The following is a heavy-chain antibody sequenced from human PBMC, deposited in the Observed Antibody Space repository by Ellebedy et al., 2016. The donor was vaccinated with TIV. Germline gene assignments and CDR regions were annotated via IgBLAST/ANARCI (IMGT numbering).Heavy chain of an antibody. V-gene: IGHV3-74*01. Sequence: GESLKISXAASGFTFSSYWMHWVRQAPGKGLVWVSRINSDGSSTSYADSVKGRFTISRDNSKNTLYLQMNSLRAEDTAVYYCARQFGSGWGYWGQGTLVTVSS. D-gene: IGHD6-19*01. CDR2: INSDGSST. CDR1: GFTFSSYW. CDR3: ARQFGSGWGY. J-gene: IGHJ4*02.